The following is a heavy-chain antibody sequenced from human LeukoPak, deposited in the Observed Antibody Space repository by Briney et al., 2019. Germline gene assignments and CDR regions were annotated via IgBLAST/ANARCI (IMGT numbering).Heavy chain of an antibody. CDR2: IKQDGSEK. CDR1: GLTFSDYW. V-gene: IGHV3-7*01. J-gene: IGHJ4*02. D-gene: IGHD1-14*01. CDR3: ARNQRRLDY. Sequence: PGGSLRLSCAVSGLTFSDYWMSWVRQAPGKGLEWVANIKQDGSEKHYVDSVKGRFTISRDNAKNSLYLQVNSLRAEDTAVYYCARNQRRLDYWGQGTLVTVSS.